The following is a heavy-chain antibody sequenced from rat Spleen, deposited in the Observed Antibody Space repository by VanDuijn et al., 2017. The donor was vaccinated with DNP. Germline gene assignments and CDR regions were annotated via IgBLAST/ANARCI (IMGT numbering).Heavy chain of an antibody. Sequence: EVQLVESGGGLVQPGRSLKLSCAASGFTFSNYYMAWVRQAPTKGLEWVAYISTGGGSTYYRDSVKGRFPISRDNAKSTLYLKMDSLRSEDTATYYCASRPPPSRGPFDYWGQGVMVTVSS. CDR2: ISTGGGST. D-gene: IGHD1-4*01. CDR1: GFTFSNYY. J-gene: IGHJ2*01. CDR3: ASRPPPSRGPFDY. V-gene: IGHV5-27*01.